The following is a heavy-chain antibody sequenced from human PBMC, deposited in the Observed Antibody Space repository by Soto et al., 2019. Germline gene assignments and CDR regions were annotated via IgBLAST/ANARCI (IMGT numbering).Heavy chain of an antibody. Sequence: EVQLLESGGGLVQPGGSLRLSCAASGFTFSSYAMSWVRQAPGKGLECVSCIVGSGASTYYADSVKGRFTISRDNSKNARFLQMNSLRAEDTAVYYCAKALQCRVWCGLYDFDYRGHGTLVTVAS. J-gene: IGHJ4*01. D-gene: IGHD3-3*01. CDR1: GFTFSSYA. CDR2: IVGSGAST. V-gene: IGHV3-23*01. CDR3: AKALQCRVWCGLYDFDY.